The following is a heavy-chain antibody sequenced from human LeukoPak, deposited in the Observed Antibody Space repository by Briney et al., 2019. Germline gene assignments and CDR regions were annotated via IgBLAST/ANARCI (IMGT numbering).Heavy chain of an antibody. CDR1: GFTFSSYG. CDR2: IWYDGSNK. J-gene: IGHJ4*02. CDR3: AIDSPTGPSFDY. Sequence: PGRSLRLSCAASGFTFSSYGMHWVRQAPGKGLEWVAVIWYDGSNKYYADSVKGRFTISRDNSKNTLYLQMNSLRAEDTAVYYCAIDSPTGPSFDYWGQGTLVTVSS. D-gene: IGHD1-1*01. V-gene: IGHV3-33*01.